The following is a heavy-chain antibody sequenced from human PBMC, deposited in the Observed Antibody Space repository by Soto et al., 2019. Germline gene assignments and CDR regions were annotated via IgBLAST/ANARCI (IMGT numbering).Heavy chain of an antibody. CDR2: SSAYNGNT. CDR3: ARDRVYYSDSSGPEGMDV. J-gene: IGHJ6*02. CDR1: GYTFTSYG. Sequence: ASVKVSCKASGYTFTSYGISWVRQAPGQGLEWMGWSSAYNGNTNYAQKLQGRGTMTTDTSTSTAYMELRSLRSDDTAVYYCARDRVYYSDSSGPEGMDVWGQGTTVNV. D-gene: IGHD3-22*01. V-gene: IGHV1-18*01.